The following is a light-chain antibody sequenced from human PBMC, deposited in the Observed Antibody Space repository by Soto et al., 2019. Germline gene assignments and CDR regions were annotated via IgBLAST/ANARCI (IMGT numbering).Light chain of an antibody. CDR1: QSISSW. Sequence: DIQMNHSPSTLSASVGDRVTITCRASQSISSWLAWYQQKPGKAPKLLIYDASTLERGVPSRFSGTGSGTEFTLTISSLQPDDFATYYCQQYYRSSITFGQGTRLEIK. V-gene: IGKV1-5*01. CDR3: QQYYRSSIT. CDR2: DAS. J-gene: IGKJ5*01.